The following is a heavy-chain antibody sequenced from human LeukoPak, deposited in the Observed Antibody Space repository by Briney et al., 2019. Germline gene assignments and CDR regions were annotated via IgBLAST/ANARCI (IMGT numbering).Heavy chain of an antibody. Sequence: GTSLRLSCVASGFTLSSYAMHWVRQAPGKGLEWVAIISYDGSDKYYADSVKGRLTISRDNSKSTLYLQMISLRTEDTAVYYCARADGSVAGPPSGHWGQGTLVTVSS. J-gene: IGHJ4*02. CDR2: ISYDGSDK. CDR1: GFTLSSYA. CDR3: ARADGSVAGPPSGH. D-gene: IGHD6-19*01. V-gene: IGHV3-30-3*01.